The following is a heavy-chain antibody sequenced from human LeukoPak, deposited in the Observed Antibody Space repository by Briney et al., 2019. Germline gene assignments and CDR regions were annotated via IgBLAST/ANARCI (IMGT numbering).Heavy chain of an antibody. CDR1: GFTFSSYS. CDR2: ITRSGGAT. CDR3: ATHGSAHYYMDV. Sequence: GSLRLSCAASGFTFSSYSMNWVRQAPGKGLEWVSAITRSGGATYYRDSVKGRFTISRDNSKNTLHLQMNSLRAEDTAVYYCATHGSAHYYMDVWGKGTTVTISS. V-gene: IGHV3-23*01. D-gene: IGHD2-2*03. J-gene: IGHJ6*03.